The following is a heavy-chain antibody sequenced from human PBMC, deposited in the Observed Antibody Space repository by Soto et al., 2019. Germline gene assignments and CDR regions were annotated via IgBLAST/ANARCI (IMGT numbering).Heavy chain of an antibody. CDR1: GFTFSNAW. J-gene: IGHJ6*02. Sequence: GGSLRLSCAASGFTFSNAWMSWVRQAPGKGLEWVGRIKSKTDGGTTDYAAPVKGRFTISRDDSKNTLYLQMNSLKTEDTAVYYCTTEIERYYYYGMDVWDQGTTVTVSS. CDR2: IKSKTDGGTT. D-gene: IGHD1-1*01. V-gene: IGHV3-15*01. CDR3: TTEIERYYYYGMDV.